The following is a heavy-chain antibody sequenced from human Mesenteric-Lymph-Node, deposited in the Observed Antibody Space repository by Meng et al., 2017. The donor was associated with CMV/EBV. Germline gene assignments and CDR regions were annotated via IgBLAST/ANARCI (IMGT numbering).Heavy chain of an antibody. CDR3: ARLGYSSNRRTYWYFDL. Sequence: SETLSLTCAVHGGSFSNYYRSWIRQPPGKGLEWIGEISDSGTTNYNSSLKSRVTISLDTSNKQFSLNLNSVTAADTAVYYCARLGYSSNRRTYWYFDLWGRGTLVTVSS. D-gene: IGHD6-13*01. V-gene: IGHV4-34*01. J-gene: IGHJ2*01. CDR1: GGSFSNYY. CDR2: ISDSGTT.